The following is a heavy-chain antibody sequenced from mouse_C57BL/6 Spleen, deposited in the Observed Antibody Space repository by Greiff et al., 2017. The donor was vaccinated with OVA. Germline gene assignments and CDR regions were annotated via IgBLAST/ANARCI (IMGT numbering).Heavy chain of an antibody. Sequence: QVQLQQPGAELVRPGSSVKLSCKASGYTFTSYWMHWVKQRPIQGLEWIGNIDPSDSETHYNQKFKDKATLTVDKSSSTAYMPLSSLTSEDSAVYYCARTRDYYAMDYWGQGTSVTVSS. CDR3: ARTRDYYAMDY. CDR1: GYTFTSYW. J-gene: IGHJ4*01. CDR2: IDPSDSET. V-gene: IGHV1-52*01.